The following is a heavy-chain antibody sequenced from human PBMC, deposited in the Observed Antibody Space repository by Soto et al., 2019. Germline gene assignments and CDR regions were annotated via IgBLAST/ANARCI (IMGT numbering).Heavy chain of an antibody. CDR2: IYYSGST. Sequence: QLQLQESGPGLVKPSETLSLTCTVSGGSISSSSYYWGWIRQPPGKGLEWIGSIYYSGSTYYNPSLKSRVTLSVDTSKNQFSLKLSSVTAADTAVYYCASLRGVLAWLPPSSYYYYGMDVW. CDR3: ASLRGVLAWLPPSSYYYYGMDV. J-gene: IGHJ6*01. CDR1: GGSISSSSYY. D-gene: IGHD3-3*01. V-gene: IGHV4-39*01.